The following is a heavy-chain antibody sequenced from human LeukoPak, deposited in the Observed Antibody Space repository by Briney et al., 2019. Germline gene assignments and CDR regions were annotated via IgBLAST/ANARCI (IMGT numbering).Heavy chain of an antibody. CDR1: GFSFSDYY. Sequence: KTGGSLRLSCAASGFSFSDYYMSWIRQAPGKGLEWVSYISGSGTTTFYADSVKVRFTISRDNANNSLYLQMNSLRAEDTAVYYCARDRYYDSLNFDYWGQGTLVTVSS. CDR2: ISGSGTTT. J-gene: IGHJ4*02. V-gene: IGHV3-11*04. CDR3: ARDRYYDSLNFDY. D-gene: IGHD3-22*01.